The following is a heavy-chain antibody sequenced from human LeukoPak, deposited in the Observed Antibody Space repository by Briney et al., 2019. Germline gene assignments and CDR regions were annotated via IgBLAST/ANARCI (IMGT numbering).Heavy chain of an antibody. CDR1: GFTFSSYS. CDR2: ISSSSYI. Sequence: KTGGSLRLSCAASGFTFSSYSMNWVRQAPGKGLEWVSSISSSSYIYYADSVKGRFTISRDNAKNSLYLQMNSLRAEDTAVYYCARGYSSSWSSLAGYWGQGTLVTVSS. CDR3: ARGYSSSWSSLAGY. D-gene: IGHD6-13*01. J-gene: IGHJ4*02. V-gene: IGHV3-21*01.